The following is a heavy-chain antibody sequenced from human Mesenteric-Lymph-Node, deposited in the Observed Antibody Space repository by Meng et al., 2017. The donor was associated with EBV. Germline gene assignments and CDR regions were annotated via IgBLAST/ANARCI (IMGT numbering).Heavy chain of an antibody. Sequence: QVQLQQGGAGRLKPSETLSLTCAVYGDSFSGYFWSWIRQPLGKGLEWIGEINHSGGTNYNPSLESRVTISVDASKNQFSLKLRSVTAADTAVYYCARGGGVLTPLDYWGQGTLVTVSS. J-gene: IGHJ4*02. D-gene: IGHD4-23*01. CDR1: GDSFSGYF. V-gene: IGHV4-34*01. CDR3: ARGGGVLTPLDY. CDR2: INHSGGT.